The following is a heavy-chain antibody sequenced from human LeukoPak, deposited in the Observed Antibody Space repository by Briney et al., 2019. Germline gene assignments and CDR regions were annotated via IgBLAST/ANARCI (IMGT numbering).Heavy chain of an antibody. CDR1: GYTFTSYG. D-gene: IGHD3-3*01. CDR2: ISAYNGNT. Sequence: ASVKVSCKASGYTFTSYGISWVRQAPGQGLEWMGWISAYNGNTNYAQKLQGRVAMTTDTSTSTAYMELRSPRSDDTAVYYCARGGDYDFWSGYYTDLYYFDYWGQGTLVTVSS. J-gene: IGHJ4*02. CDR3: ARGGDYDFWSGYYTDLYYFDY. V-gene: IGHV1-18*01.